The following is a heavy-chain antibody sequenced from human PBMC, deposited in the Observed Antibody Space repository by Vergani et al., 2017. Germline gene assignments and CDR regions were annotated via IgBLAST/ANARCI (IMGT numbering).Heavy chain of an antibody. CDR3: AREGHYYDRVPLGMDV. Sequence: QLQLQESDPGLVKPSETLSLTCTVSGGSIRSTFYYWGWIRQPPGKGLEWIGTIYYSGSTYYNPSLKSRVTISVDTSKNQFSLKLSSVTAADTAVYYCAREGHYYDRVPLGMDVWGQGTTVTVSS. CDR1: GGSIRSTFYY. J-gene: IGHJ6*02. V-gene: IGHV4-39*07. D-gene: IGHD3-22*01. CDR2: IYYSGST.